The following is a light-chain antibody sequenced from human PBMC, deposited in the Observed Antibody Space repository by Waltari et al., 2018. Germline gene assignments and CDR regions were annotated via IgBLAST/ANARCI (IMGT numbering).Light chain of an antibody. Sequence: QAGLTQPPSVSKGLRQTATLTCTGNSNNVGNQGAAWLQQHQGHPPQLLSYRHNNRPAEIPERISASRSGNTASLTITGRQPEDESDYYCSAWDSSLSALVFGGETKLTVL. CDR1: SNNVGNQG. V-gene: IGLV10-54*01. CDR2: RHN. J-gene: IGLJ3*02. CDR3: SAWDSSLSALV.